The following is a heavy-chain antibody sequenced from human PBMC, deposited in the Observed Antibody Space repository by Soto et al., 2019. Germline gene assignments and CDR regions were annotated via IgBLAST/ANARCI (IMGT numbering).Heavy chain of an antibody. Sequence: QVQLVQSGAEVKKPGASVKVSCKASGYTFTSYGISWVRQAPGQGPEWMGWISAYNGNTNYAQKLQGRVTMTTDTSTSTAYMELRSLRSDDTAVYYCARDGTRGSYNCNNPGTDYWGQGTLVTVSS. CDR2: ISAYNGNT. V-gene: IGHV1-18*04. CDR3: ARDGTRGSYNCNNPGTDY. D-gene: IGHD1-20*01. J-gene: IGHJ4*02. CDR1: GYTFTSYG.